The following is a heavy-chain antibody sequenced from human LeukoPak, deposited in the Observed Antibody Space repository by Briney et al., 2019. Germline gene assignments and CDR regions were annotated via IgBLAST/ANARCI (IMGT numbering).Heavy chain of an antibody. CDR2: IIPIFGTA. CDR1: GGTFSSYA. D-gene: IGHD3-10*01. CDR3: ARAYGSGSYLESPDY. V-gene: IGHV1-69*05. J-gene: IGHJ4*02. Sequence: SVKVSCKASGGTFSSYAISWVRQAPGQGLEWMGGIIPIFGTANYAQKFQGRVTMTRDTSISTAYMELSRLRSVDTAVYYCARAYGSGSYLESPDYWGQGTLVTVSS.